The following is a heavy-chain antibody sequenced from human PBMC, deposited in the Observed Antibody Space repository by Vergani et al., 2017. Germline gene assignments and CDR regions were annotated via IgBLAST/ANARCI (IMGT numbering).Heavy chain of an antibody. CDR3: ARVYYDILTGYLSGMDV. CDR1: GYTFTGYY. D-gene: IGHD3-9*01. CDR2: INPNSGGT. J-gene: IGHJ6*02. V-gene: IGHV1-2*02. Sequence: QVQLVQSGAEVKKPGASVKVSCKASGYTFTGYYMHWVRQAPGQGLEWMGWINPNSGGTNYAQKFQGRVTMTRDTSSSTAYMELSRLRSDDTAVYYCARVYYDILTGYLSGMDVWGQGTTVTVSS.